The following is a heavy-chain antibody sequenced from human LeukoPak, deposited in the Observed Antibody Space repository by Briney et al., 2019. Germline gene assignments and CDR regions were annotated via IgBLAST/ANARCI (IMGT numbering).Heavy chain of an antibody. CDR3: ARSVGPPHCSGTSCYQNEAFGV. J-gene: IGHJ3*01. Sequence: SVKVSCKASGGTFSSHPINWGRQAPGQGLEWMGRIIAILDITNYAQKFQGRVTITADRSTSTGYMELSTLTSEDTAVYFCARSVGPPHCSGTSCYQNEAFGVWGQGTMVTVSS. CDR1: GGTFSSHP. V-gene: IGHV1-69*02. D-gene: IGHD2-2*01. CDR2: IIAILDIT.